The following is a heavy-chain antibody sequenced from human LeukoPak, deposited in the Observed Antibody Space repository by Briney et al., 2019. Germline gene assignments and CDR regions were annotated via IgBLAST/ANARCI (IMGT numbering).Heavy chain of an antibody. Sequence: KSAVTVSLMCAVSGASVSSHYWSWIRQSRGKGREWIGHIYHSGTTKYNPPLKSRVTIPVDTPKSQFFLKLKPVTAADTAVYYCCAEYEYGDRDYWGQGTLVSVSS. CDR3: CAEYEYGDRDY. D-gene: IGHD4/OR15-4a*01. CDR2: IYHSGTT. J-gene: IGHJ4*02. CDR1: GASVSSHY. V-gene: IGHV4-59*02.